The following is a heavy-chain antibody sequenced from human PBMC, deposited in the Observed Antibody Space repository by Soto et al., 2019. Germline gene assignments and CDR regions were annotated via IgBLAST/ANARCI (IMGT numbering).Heavy chain of an antibody. CDR2: IIPIFGTA. CDR1: GGTLSSYA. D-gene: IGHD6-6*01. J-gene: IGHJ5*02. V-gene: IGHV1-69*06. Sequence: QVQLVQSGAEVKKPGSSVKGSCKASGGTLSSYAISWVRQAPGHGLEWMGGIIPIFGTANYAQKFQGRVTITADKSTSTAYMELSSLRSEDTAVYDCARGQDSSSSFWFDHWGQGSLVTVSS. CDR3: ARGQDSSSSFWFDH.